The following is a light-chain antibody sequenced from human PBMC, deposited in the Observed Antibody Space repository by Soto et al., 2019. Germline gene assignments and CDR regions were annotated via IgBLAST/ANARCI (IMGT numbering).Light chain of an antibody. CDR1: QSVSSNY. V-gene: IGKV3-20*01. CDR3: QQYGSSLLT. CDR2: GAS. Sequence: EIVLTQSPGTLSLSPGERATLSCRASQSVSSNYLGWYQQKPGQAPRLLIYGASSRATGIPDRFSGSGSGTDFTLTISRLEPEDSAVYYCQQYGSSLLTFGGGTKVDIK. J-gene: IGKJ4*01.